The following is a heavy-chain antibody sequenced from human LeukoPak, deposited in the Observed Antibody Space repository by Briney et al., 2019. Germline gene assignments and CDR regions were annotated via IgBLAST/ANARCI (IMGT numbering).Heavy chain of an antibody. V-gene: IGHV1-2*02. CDR3: ARDQEHMYCGGDCYSGFDY. Sequence: ASVKVSCKASGYTFTGYYIYLVRQAPGQGLEWMGWINPNSGGTNYAQKFQGRVTMTRDTSISTAYMELSRLRSDDTAVFYCARDQEHMYCGGDCYSGFDYWGQGTLVTVSS. CDR1: GYTFTGYY. CDR2: INPNSGGT. D-gene: IGHD2-21*01. J-gene: IGHJ4*02.